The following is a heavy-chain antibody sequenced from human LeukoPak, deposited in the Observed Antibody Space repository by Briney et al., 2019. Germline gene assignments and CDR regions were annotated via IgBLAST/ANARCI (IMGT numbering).Heavy chain of an antibody. CDR2: IIPILGIA. J-gene: IGHJ4*02. D-gene: IGHD3-9*01. Sequence: PKASVKVSCKASGYTFTSYDINLVRQAPGQGLEWMGRIIPILGIANYAQKFQGRVTITADKSTSTAYMELSSLRSEDTAVYYCATGRYFDWLVFDYWGQGTLVTVSS. CDR3: ATGRYFDWLVFDY. CDR1: GYTFTSYD. V-gene: IGHV1-69*04.